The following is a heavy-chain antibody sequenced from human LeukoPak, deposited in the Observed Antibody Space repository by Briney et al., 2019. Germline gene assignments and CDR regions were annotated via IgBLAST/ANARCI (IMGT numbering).Heavy chain of an antibody. Sequence: PGGSLRLSCAASGFTFSSYAMSWVRQAPGKGLEWVSAISGSGGSTYYADSVKGRFTISRDNAKNSLYLQMNSLRAEDTAVYYCARFRSSVSSGWYLYYYYMDVWGKGTTVTVSS. J-gene: IGHJ6*03. CDR2: ISGSGGST. D-gene: IGHD6-19*01. CDR3: ARFRSSVSSGWYLYYYYMDV. CDR1: GFTFSSYA. V-gene: IGHV3-23*01.